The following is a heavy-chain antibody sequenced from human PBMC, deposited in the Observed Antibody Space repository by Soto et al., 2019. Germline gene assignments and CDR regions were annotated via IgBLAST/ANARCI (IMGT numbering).Heavy chain of an antibody. Sequence: SETLSLPCAVYGGSFSGYYWSWIRQPPGKGLEWIGEINHSGSTNYNPSLKSRVTISVDTSKNQFSLKLSSVTAADTAVYYCASRDSSGYYYRDYWGQGTLVTVS. D-gene: IGHD3-22*01. CDR1: GGSFSGYY. J-gene: IGHJ4*02. CDR2: INHSGST. V-gene: IGHV4-34*01. CDR3: ASRDSSGYYYRDY.